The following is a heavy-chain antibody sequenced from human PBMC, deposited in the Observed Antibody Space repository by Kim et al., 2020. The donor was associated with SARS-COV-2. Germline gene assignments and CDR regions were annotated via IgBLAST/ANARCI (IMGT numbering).Heavy chain of an antibody. J-gene: IGHJ6*02. Sequence: SETLSLTCTVSGGSVSSGSYYWSWIRQPPGKGLEWIGYIYYSGSTNYNPSLKSRVTISVDTSKNQFSLKLSSVTAADTAVYYCAKTTYYDFWSGQPDYGMDVWGQGTTVTVSS. D-gene: IGHD3-3*01. CDR3: AKTTYYDFWSGQPDYGMDV. V-gene: IGHV4-61*01. CDR2: IYYSGST. CDR1: GGSVSSGSYY.